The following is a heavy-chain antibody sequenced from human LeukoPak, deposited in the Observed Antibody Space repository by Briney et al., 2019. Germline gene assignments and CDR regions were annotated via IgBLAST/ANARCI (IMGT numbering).Heavy chain of an antibody. J-gene: IGHJ5*01. CDR2: ISARGST. CDR3: ARAPVQDFSFVAWFDC. CDR1: SGSMTSDY. D-gene: IGHD2-15*01. Sequence: SDTLSLTCTLSSGSMTSDYRNWIRLPAGKGLDWMGRISARGSTNYSRSLFSRVTMSVGASGTQFSLKLTTVPAADTAVYFCARAPVQDFSFVAWFDCWGQGALVIVSS. V-gene: IGHV4-4*07.